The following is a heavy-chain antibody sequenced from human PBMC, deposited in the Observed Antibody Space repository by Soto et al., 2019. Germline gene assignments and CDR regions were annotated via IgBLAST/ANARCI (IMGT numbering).Heavy chain of an antibody. Sequence: QVQLVQSGAEVKKPGASVKVSCKASGYTFTSYGISWVRQAPGQGLEWMGWISAYNGNTNYAQKLQGRVTMTTDTSMSTAYMELRSLRSDDTAVYYCARVARAGATRGKNYFDYWGQGTLVTVSS. V-gene: IGHV1-18*01. J-gene: IGHJ4*02. D-gene: IGHD1-26*01. CDR3: ARVARAGATRGKNYFDY. CDR1: GYTFTSYG. CDR2: ISAYNGNT.